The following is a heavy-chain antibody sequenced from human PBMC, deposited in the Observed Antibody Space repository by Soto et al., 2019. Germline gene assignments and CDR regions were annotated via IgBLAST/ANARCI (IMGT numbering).Heavy chain of an antibody. CDR3: ARGMVRGVIIGYYYYGMDV. CDR2: IIPIFGTA. J-gene: IGHJ6*02. V-gene: IGHV1-69*13. Sequence: GASVKVSCKASGGTFRSYAISWVRQAPGQGLEWMGGIIPIFGTANYAQKFQGRVTITADESTSTAYMELSSLRSEDTAVCYCARGMVRGVIIGYYYYGMDVWGQGTTVTVSS. D-gene: IGHD3-10*01. CDR1: GGTFRSYA.